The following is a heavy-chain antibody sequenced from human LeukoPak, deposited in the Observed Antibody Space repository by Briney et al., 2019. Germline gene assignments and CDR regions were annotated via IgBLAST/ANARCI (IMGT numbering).Heavy chain of an antibody. D-gene: IGHD1-26*01. Sequence: PGGSLRLSCAASGFTFSSYGLSWVRQATGKGLEWVPTISGSGYNTYHADSVKGRFTIPRDNSANTLYLQMNSLRAEDTALYYCAKHSGSYFIYYVDSWGQGTLVSVSS. CDR2: ISGSGYNT. J-gene: IGHJ4*02. CDR3: AKHSGSYFIYYVDS. CDR1: GFTFSSYG. V-gene: IGHV3-23*01.